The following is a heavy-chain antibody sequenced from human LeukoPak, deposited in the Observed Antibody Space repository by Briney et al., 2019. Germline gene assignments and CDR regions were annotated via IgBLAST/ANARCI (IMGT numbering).Heavy chain of an antibody. Sequence: SVKVSCKASGGTFSSYAISWVRQAPGQGLEWMGGVIPIFGTANYAQKFQGRVTITADESTSTAYMELSSLRSEDTAVYYCARDPNTYYYGSGSYGYFDYWGQGTLVTVSS. CDR3: ARDPNTYYYGSGSYGYFDY. D-gene: IGHD3-10*01. J-gene: IGHJ4*02. CDR2: VIPIFGTA. CDR1: GGTFSSYA. V-gene: IGHV1-69*13.